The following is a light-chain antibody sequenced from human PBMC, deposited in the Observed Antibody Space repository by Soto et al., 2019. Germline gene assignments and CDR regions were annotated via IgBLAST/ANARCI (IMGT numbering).Light chain of an antibody. CDR1: QSVSSY. Sequence: EIVLTQSPATLSLSPGERATLSCRASQSVSSYLAWYQQKRGQAPRLLIYDVSNRATGIPARFSGSGSGTDFTLTISSLEPEDFAVYYCQQRSNWPWTFGQGTKVEIK. V-gene: IGKV3-11*01. J-gene: IGKJ1*01. CDR3: QQRSNWPWT. CDR2: DVS.